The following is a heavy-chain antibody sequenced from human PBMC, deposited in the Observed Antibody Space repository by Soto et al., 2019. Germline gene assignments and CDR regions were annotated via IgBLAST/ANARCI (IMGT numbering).Heavy chain of an antibody. V-gene: IGHV1-18*01. CDR2: IDPKNGNT. CDR1: GYTFTSYG. Sequence: SVKVSCKASGYTFTSYGISWVRQAPGQGLEWMGWIDPKNGNTKDAQKFQGRVTMTTDTSTSTAYMELRSLRSDDTAVYYCXXXYCDXSRCFLPDYWGQGALVTVSS. J-gene: IGHJ4*02. D-gene: IGHD3-16*01. CDR3: XXXYCDXSRCFLPDY.